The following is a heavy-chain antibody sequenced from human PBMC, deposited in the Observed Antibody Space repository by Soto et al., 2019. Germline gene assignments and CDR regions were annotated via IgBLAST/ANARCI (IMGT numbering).Heavy chain of an antibody. V-gene: IGHV3-23*01. CDR3: AKDGIANNGIWEAFDM. D-gene: IGHD1-26*01. CDR1: GFTFSAYA. Sequence: PGGSLRLSCAASGFTFSAYAMSWVRQAPGKGLKWVSGLIGSGDDIYNAAYGRGRFTVSKDNSKNTLFLQFNSLRAEDTAVFFCAKDGIANNGIWEAFDMWGQGTKVTVSS. J-gene: IGHJ3*02. CDR2: LIGSGDDI.